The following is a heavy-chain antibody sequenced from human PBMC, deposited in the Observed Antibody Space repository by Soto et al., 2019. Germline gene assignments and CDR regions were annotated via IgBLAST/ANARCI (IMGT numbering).Heavy chain of an antibody. CDR2: ISYIGST. V-gene: IGHV4-30-4*01. J-gene: IGHJ4*02. Sequence: QMQLQESGPGLVKPSQTLSLTCSVSGGSISSGDYYWSWIRQPPGKGLEWIGYISYIGSTYYNPSLKCRVSTSVDTSKNQFSLKLSSVTAADTAIYYCARAWVDCEDGAADFWGQGILVSVSS. CDR3: ARAWVDCEDGAADF. CDR1: GGSISSGDYY. D-gene: IGHD3-9*01.